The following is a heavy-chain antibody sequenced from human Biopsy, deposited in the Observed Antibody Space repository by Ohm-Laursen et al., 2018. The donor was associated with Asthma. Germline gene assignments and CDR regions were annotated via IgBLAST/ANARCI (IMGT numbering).Heavy chain of an antibody. V-gene: IGHV1-69*13. CDR1: GGTFNTYV. CDR3: ARKAGSCISRACYSLDF. CDR2: INSVFGTT. D-gene: IGHD2-15*01. J-gene: IGHJ4*02. Sequence: ASVKVSCKSLGGTFNTYVIGWVRQAPGQGLEWMGGINSVFGTTAYPQKFQDRVTITADDSTSTVYMELSSLRSEDTAVYYCARKAGSCISRACYSLDFWGQGTLVTVSS.